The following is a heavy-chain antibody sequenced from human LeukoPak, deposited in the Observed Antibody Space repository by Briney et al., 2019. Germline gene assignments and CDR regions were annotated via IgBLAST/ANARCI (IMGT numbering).Heavy chain of an antibody. Sequence: QPGRSLRLSCAASGFTFSSYGMHWVRQAPGKGLEWVAVISYDGSNKYYADSVKGRFTISRDNSKNTLYLQMNSLRAEDTALYYCAKSNQQLVHDVSFDIWGQGTMVTVSS. D-gene: IGHD6-13*01. J-gene: IGHJ3*02. CDR1: GFTFSSYG. CDR3: AKSNQQLVHDVSFDI. CDR2: ISYDGSNK. V-gene: IGHV3-30*18.